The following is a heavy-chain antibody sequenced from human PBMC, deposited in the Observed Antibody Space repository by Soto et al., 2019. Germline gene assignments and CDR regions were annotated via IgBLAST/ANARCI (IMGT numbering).Heavy chain of an antibody. Sequence: EVQLVASGGALVQPGGSLRLSCAASGFTFSTYSINWVRQAPGKGLQWVSYISRSTNTIYYAVSVKGRLTISRDNAKNSLYLQMNSLRDGDIAVYYCVRDGCFYDSSGSYNFFDFWGQGTLVTVSS. CDR2: ISRSTNTI. D-gene: IGHD3-22*01. CDR1: GFTFSTYS. J-gene: IGHJ4*02. V-gene: IGHV3-48*02. CDR3: VRDGCFYDSSGSYNFFDF.